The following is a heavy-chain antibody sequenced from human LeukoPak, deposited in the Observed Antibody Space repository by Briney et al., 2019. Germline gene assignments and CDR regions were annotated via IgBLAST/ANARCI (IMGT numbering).Heavy chain of an antibody. V-gene: IGHV4-59*01. D-gene: IGHD5-24*01. CDR1: GGSISSYY. J-gene: IGHJ4*02. CDR2: IYYSGST. CDR3: ARDSRDGYNYAD. Sequence: SETLSLTCTVSGGSISSYYWSWIRQPPGKGLEWIGYIYYSGSTNYNPSLKSRVTISVDTSKNQFSLKLSSVTAADTAVYYCARDSRDGYNYADWGQGTLVTVS.